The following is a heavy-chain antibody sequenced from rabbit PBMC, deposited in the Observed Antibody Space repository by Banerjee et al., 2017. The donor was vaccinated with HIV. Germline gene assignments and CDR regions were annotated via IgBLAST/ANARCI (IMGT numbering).Heavy chain of an antibody. CDR1: GFSFSSSYW. D-gene: IGHD1-1*01. CDR2: IYAGSSGST. V-gene: IGHV1S45*01. Sequence: EESGGDLVQPEGSLTLTCTASGFSFSSSYWICWVRQAPGKGLEWIACIYAGSSGSTYYASWAKGRFTISKTSSTTVTLQMTSLTAADTATYFCARDGGGANSYAFSLWGPGTLVTVS. J-gene: IGHJ4*01. CDR3: ARDGGGANSYAFSL.